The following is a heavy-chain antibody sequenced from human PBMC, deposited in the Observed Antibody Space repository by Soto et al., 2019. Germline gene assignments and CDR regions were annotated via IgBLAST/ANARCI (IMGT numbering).Heavy chain of an antibody. D-gene: IGHD2-8*02. V-gene: IGHV1-18*01. CDR3: ATSGGHHFGMDV. Sequence: ASVKVSCKASSFIFTSYGINWVRQAPGQGLEWMGWISGYNGNTKYGQKFQDRVTLTADTSTATAFMEVRSLRGDDSAVYYCATSGGHHFGMDVWGQGTTVTISS. CDR2: ISGYNGNT. J-gene: IGHJ6*02. CDR1: SFIFTSYG.